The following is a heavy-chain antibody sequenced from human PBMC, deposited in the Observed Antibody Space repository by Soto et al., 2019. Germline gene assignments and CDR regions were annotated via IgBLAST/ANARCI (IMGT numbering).Heavy chain of an antibody. J-gene: IGHJ4*02. CDR1: GFTFSSYA. V-gene: IGHV3-23*01. CDR2: ISGSGGST. D-gene: IGHD3-10*01. CDR3: AKDSPVGVARGVTHFDY. Sequence: HPGGSLRLSCAASGFTFSSYAMSWVRQAPGKGLEWVSAISGSGGSTYYADSVKGRFTISRDNSKNTLYLQMNSLRAEDTAVYYCAKDSPVGVARGVTHFDYWGQGTLVTVSS.